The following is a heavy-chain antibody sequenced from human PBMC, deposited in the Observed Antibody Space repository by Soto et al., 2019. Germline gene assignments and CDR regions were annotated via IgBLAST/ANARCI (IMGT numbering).Heavy chain of an antibody. D-gene: IGHD3-10*01. CDR2: ISGSGGST. Sequence: EVQLLESVGGLVQPGGSLRLSCAASGFTFSSYAMSWVRQAPGKGLEWVSAISGSGGSTYYADSLKGRFTISRDNSKNTLYLQMNSLRAEDTAVYYGAKSRYYGSGSYADYWGQGTLVTVSS. CDR3: AKSRYYGSGSYADY. V-gene: IGHV3-23*01. J-gene: IGHJ4*02. CDR1: GFTFSSYA.